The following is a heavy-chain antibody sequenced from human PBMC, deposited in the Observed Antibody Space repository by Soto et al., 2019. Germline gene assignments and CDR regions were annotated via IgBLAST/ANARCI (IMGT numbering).Heavy chain of an antibody. Sequence: QVQLVESGGGVVQPGRSLRLSCAASRFALSGYAFHWVRQAPGKGLEWVALISFHGRDKSYGDSVRGRFPISRDNSRNTVLLQMDSLKPEDTAVYFRARASCSPTSCYHHGGPQCLSYYGMDVWGQGTTVTVSS. CDR2: ISFHGRDK. CDR3: ARASCSPTSCYHHGGPQCLSYYGMDV. CDR1: RFALSGYA. D-gene: IGHD2-2*01. J-gene: IGHJ6*02. V-gene: IGHV3-30*04.